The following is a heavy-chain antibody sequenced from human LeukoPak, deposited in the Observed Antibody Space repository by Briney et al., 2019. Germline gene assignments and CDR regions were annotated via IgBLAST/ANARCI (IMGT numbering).Heavy chain of an antibody. V-gene: IGHV4-31*03. CDR1: GGSISSGGYY. Sequence: SETLSLTCTVSGGSISSGGYYWSWIRQHPGKGLEWIGYIYYSESTYYNPSLKSRVTISVDTSKNQFSLKLSSVTAADTAVYYCARFYDYVWGSYRYEDYWGQGTLVTVSS. D-gene: IGHD3-16*02. J-gene: IGHJ4*02. CDR3: ARFYDYVWGSYRYEDY. CDR2: IYYSEST.